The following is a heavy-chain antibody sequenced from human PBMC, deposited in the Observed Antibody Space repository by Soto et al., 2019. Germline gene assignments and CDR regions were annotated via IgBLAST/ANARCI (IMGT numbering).Heavy chain of an antibody. J-gene: IGHJ6*02. V-gene: IGHV1-18*04. Sequence: ASVKVSFKASGYSFTSYGISWVRQAPGQGLDWMGWITTYNGNTKYAQDLQGRVTMTTDTSTSTAYMELRSLRSDDTAVYYCARFSGGVYNTYYFYYGMDVWGQGTTVTVSS. CDR2: ITTYNGNT. D-gene: IGHD2-15*01. CDR3: ARFSGGVYNTYYFYYGMDV. CDR1: GYSFTSYG.